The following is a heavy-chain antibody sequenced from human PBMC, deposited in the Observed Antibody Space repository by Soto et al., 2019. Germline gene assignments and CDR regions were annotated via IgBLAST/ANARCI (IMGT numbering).Heavy chain of an antibody. CDR1: GGSIRSGGYY. D-gene: IGHD6-13*01. V-gene: IGHV4-31*03. CDR2: TYYSGYT. J-gene: IGHJ4*02. Sequence: QVQPQESGPGLVKPSQTLSLSCTVSGGSIRSGGYYWTWIRQHPGKGLEWIGYTYYSGYTNYNPSLNSRVTISVDASKNQFSVKLSSVTAADTAVYYCARVLSTAAVDYWGQGTLVTVSS. CDR3: ARVLSTAAVDY.